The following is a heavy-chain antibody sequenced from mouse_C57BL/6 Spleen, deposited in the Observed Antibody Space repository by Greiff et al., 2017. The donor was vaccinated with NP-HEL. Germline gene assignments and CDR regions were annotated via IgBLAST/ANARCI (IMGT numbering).Heavy chain of an antibody. J-gene: IGHJ1*03. Sequence: QVQLQQPGAELVRPGTSVKLSCKASGYTFTSYWMHWVKQRPGQGLEWIGVIDPSDSYTNYNQKFKGKATLTVDTSSSTAYMQLSSLTSEDSAVYYCARYRALTGTEYFDVWGTGTTVTVSS. CDR2: IDPSDSYT. V-gene: IGHV1-59*01. CDR1: GYTFTSYW. CDR3: ARYRALTGTEYFDV. D-gene: IGHD4-1*01.